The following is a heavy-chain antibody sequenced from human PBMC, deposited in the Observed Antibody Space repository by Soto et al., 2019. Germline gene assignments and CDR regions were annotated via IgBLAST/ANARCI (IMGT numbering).Heavy chain of an antibody. J-gene: IGHJ5*02. Sequence: ASVKVSSKASGYSFTGYYMHSVRQAPGQGLEWMGWINPNSGGTNYAQKFQGWVTMTRDTSISTAYMELSRLRSDDTAVYYCARGLTLGWFEPWGQGTLVTVTS. CDR1: GYSFTGYY. CDR3: ARGLTLGWFEP. CDR2: INPNSGGT. V-gene: IGHV1-2*04.